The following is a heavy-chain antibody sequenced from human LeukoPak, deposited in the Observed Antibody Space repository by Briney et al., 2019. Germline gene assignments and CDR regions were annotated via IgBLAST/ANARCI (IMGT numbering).Heavy chain of an antibody. CDR3: ARERQGGSGSYYNSFHWYFDL. CDR2: IYYSGST. CDR1: GGSISSYY. V-gene: IGHV4-59*01. Sequence: SETLSLTCTVSGGSISSYYWSWIRQPPGKGLEWIGYIYYSGSTNYNPSLKSRVTISVDTSKNQFSLKLSSVTAADTAVYYCARERQGGSGSYYNSFHWYFDLWGRGTLVTVSS. J-gene: IGHJ2*01. D-gene: IGHD3-10*01.